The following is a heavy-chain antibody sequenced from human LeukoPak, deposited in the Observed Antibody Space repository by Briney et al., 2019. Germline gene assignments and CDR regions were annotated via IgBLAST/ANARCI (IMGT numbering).Heavy chain of an antibody. V-gene: IGHV3-7*01. CDR2: INQDASEK. J-gene: IGHJ6*03. D-gene: IGHD6-19*01. CDR1: GFTFSSYW. Sequence: PGGSLRLSCAASGFTFSSYWMTWVRQAPGKGLEWVANINQDASEKYYVESVKGRFAISRDNAKNSLYLQMNSLRAEDTAVYYCAREAFAVAGYYYYMDVWGKGTTVTVSS. CDR3: AREAFAVAGYYYYMDV.